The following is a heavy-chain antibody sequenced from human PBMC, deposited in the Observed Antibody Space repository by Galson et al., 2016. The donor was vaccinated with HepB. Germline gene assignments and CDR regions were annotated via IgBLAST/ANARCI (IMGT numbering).Heavy chain of an antibody. D-gene: IGHD1-26*01. CDR2: IVPISGTT. CDR1: GGTLSSSS. Sequence: SVKVSCKASGGTLSSSSISWVRQAPGQGLKWMGDIVPISGTTNYAQKFQGRVTINADTSANIAYMDLGSLRSDDTAVYFCARGGFSGSYFPSWGQGTLITASS. CDR3: ARGGFSGSYFPS. J-gene: IGHJ4*02. V-gene: IGHV1-69*06.